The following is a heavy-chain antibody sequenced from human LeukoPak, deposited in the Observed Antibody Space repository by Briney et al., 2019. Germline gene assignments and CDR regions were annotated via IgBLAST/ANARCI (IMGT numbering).Heavy chain of an antibody. D-gene: IGHD5-18*01. V-gene: IGHV1-69*05. Sequence: ASVKVSCKASGGTFSSYAISWVRQAPGQGLEWMGRIIPIFGTANYAQKFQGRVTITTDESTSTAYMELSSLRSEDTAVYYCASSRLRGYSYGYLEPHYWGQGTLVTVSS. CDR1: GGTFSSYA. CDR2: IIPIFGTA. J-gene: IGHJ4*02. CDR3: ASSRLRGYSYGYLEPHY.